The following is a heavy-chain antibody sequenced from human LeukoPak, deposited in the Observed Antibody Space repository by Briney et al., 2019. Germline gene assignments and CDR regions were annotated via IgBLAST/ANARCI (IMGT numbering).Heavy chain of an antibody. Sequence: GGSLRFSCAASGFTFSSYSMNSVRQARGKGLEWVSSISSSSSYIYYADSVKGRFTISRDNAKNSLYLQMNSLRAEDTAVYYCARALTMIVNDAFDIWGQGTMVTVSS. CDR1: GFTFSSYS. CDR2: ISSSSSYI. V-gene: IGHV3-21*01. J-gene: IGHJ3*02. CDR3: ARALTMIVNDAFDI. D-gene: IGHD3-22*01.